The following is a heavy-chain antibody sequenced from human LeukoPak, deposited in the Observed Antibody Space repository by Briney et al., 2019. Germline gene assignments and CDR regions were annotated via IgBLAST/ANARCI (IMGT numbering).Heavy chain of an antibody. V-gene: IGHV1-2*02. CDR2: VRPKNGDT. CDR1: GYKFTDYF. CDR3: STLNFRDGMDV. J-gene: IGHJ6*02. Sequence: ASVKVSCKASGYKFTDYFLHWVRQVPGQGPEWMGWVRPKNGDTKYAQKFQGRVTMTRDTSISTVYMELSWLKSDDTATYYCSTLNFRDGMDVWGQGTTVIVSS.